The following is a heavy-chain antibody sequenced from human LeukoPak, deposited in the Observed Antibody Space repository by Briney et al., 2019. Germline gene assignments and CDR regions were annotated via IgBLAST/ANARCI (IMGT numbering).Heavy chain of an antibody. CDR3: ANPSGWYSRDAFDI. J-gene: IGHJ3*02. CDR2: INPNSGGT. CDR1: GYTFTGYY. Sequence: ASVTVSCKASGYTFTGYYMHWVRQAPGQGLEWMGWINPNSGGTNYAQKFQGRVTMTRDTSISTAYMELSRLRSDDTAVYYCANPSGWYSRDAFDIWGQGTMVTVSS. D-gene: IGHD6-19*01. V-gene: IGHV1-2*02.